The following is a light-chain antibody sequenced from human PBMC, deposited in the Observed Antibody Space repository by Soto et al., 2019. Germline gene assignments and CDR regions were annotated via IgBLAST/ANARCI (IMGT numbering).Light chain of an antibody. CDR1: SSDFGGYNY. CDR2: DVS. V-gene: IGLV2-11*01. CDR3: CSYAGTFYV. J-gene: IGLJ1*01. Sequence: QSALTQPRSVSGSPGQSVTISCTGTSSDFGGYNYVSWYQHHPGKAPKLMIYDVSERPSGVPDRFSGSKSGKTASLTISGLQAEDEADYYCCSYAGTFYVFGTGTKVTVL.